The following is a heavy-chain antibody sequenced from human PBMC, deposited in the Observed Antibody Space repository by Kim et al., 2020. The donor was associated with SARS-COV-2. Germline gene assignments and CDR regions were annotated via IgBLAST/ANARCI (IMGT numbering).Heavy chain of an antibody. D-gene: IGHD6-13*01. CDR3: TRVPSYSNSWWDAFDI. V-gene: IGHV3-73*01. CDR2: IRSKSNNYAT. CDR1: GFTFSGSA. J-gene: IGHJ3*02. Sequence: GGSLRLSCAASGFTFSGSAMHWVRQASGKGLEWVGRIRSKSNNYATAYAASVKGRFTISRDDSKNTVYLQMNSLKSEDTAVYYCTRVPSYSNSWWDAFDIWGQGTMVTVSS.